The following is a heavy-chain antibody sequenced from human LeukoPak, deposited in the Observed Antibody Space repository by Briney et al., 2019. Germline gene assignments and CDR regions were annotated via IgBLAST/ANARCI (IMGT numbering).Heavy chain of an antibody. D-gene: IGHD3-22*01. Sequence: SQTLSLTCAVSGGSISSGGYSWSWIRQPPGKGLEWIGYIYHSGSTNYNPSLKSRVTISVDKSKNQFSLKLSSVTAADTAVYYCARDLTMIHWGQGTLVTVSS. V-gene: IGHV4-30-2*01. J-gene: IGHJ4*02. CDR2: IYHSGST. CDR3: ARDLTMIH. CDR1: GGSISSGGYS.